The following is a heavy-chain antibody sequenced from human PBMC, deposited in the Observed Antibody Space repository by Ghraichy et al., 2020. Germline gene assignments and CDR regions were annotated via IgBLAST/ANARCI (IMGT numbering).Heavy chain of an antibody. J-gene: IGHJ4*02. CDR3: ATAPGWEQLH. CDR1: GFTFSSFW. Sequence: GESLNISCAASGFTFSSFWMTWVRQAPGKGLEWVANIKQDGSEKFYVDSVKGRFTISRDNAKNSMYLQMNSLRAEDTAVYYCATAPGWEQLHWGQGTLVIVSS. V-gene: IGHV3-7*03. CDR2: IKQDGSEK. D-gene: IGHD1-26*01.